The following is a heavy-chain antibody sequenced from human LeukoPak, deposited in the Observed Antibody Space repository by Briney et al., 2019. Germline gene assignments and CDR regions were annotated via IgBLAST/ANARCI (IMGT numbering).Heavy chain of an antibody. Sequence: PGGSLRLSCIASGFTFGDYAMSWFRQAPGKGLEWVGFIRSKAYGGTTEYAASVKGRFTISRDDSKSIAYLQMNSLKTEDTAVYYCTRDGMTTVIDYYYGMDVWGQGTTVTVSS. CDR2: IRSKAYGGTT. J-gene: IGHJ6*02. CDR1: GFTFGDYA. CDR3: TRDGMTTVIDYYYGMDV. V-gene: IGHV3-49*03. D-gene: IGHD4-17*01.